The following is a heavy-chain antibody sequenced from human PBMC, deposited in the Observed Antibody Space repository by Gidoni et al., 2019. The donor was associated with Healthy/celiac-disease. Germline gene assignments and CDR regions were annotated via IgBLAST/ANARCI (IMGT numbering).Heavy chain of an antibody. D-gene: IGHD3-16*01. CDR3: ARDLSRGDYYYGMDV. V-gene: IGHV3-33*01. CDR2: IWYDGSNK. CDR1: GFTFSSYG. Sequence: QVQLVESGGGVVQPGRSLRLSCAASGFTFSSYGMHWVRQAPGKGLEWVAVIWYDGSNKYYADSVKGRFTISRDNSKNTLYLQMNSLRAEDTAVYYCARDLSRGDYYYGMDVWGQGTTVTVSS. J-gene: IGHJ6*02.